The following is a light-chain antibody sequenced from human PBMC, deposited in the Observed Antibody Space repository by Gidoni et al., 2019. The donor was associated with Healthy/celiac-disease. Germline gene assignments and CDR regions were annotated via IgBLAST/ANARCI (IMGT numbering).Light chain of an antibody. Sequence: DIQLTQSPSFLSASVGDRVTITCRASQGISSYLAWYQQKPGKAPKLLIYAASTLQSGVPSRFSGSGSGTEFTLTISSLQPEDFATYYCQQRNSYPPGLTFGGGTKVEIK. J-gene: IGKJ4*01. CDR1: QGISSY. CDR3: QQRNSYPPGLT. V-gene: IGKV1-9*01. CDR2: AAS.